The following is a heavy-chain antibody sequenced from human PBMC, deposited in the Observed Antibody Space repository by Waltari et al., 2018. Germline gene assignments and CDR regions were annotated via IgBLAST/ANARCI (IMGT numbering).Heavy chain of an antibody. CDR2: IYTSGST. CDR3: ARDLSSGWYSNAFDI. Sequence: QVQLQESGPGLVKPSETLSLTCNVPGGSISTYYWSWIRQPPGKGLEWIGYIYTSGSTNYNPSLKSRVTISVDTSKNQFSLKLSSVTAADTAMYYCARDLSSGWYSNAFDIWGQGTMVTVSS. V-gene: IGHV4-4*09. CDR1: GGSISTYY. D-gene: IGHD6-19*01. J-gene: IGHJ3*02.